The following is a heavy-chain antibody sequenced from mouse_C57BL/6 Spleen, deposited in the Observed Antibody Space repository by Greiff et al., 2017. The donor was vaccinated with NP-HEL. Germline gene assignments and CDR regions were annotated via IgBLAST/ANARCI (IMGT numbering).Heavy chain of an antibody. Sequence: VQLKESGPELVKPGASVKISCKASGYSFTGYYMNWVKQSPEKSLEWIGEINPSTGGTTYNQKFKAKATLTVDKSSSTAYMQLKSLTSEDSAVYYCARWGGYYGGFDYWGQGTTLTVSS. V-gene: IGHV1-42*01. CDR2: INPSTGGT. CDR3: ARWGGYYGGFDY. CDR1: GYSFTGYY. D-gene: IGHD2-3*01. J-gene: IGHJ2*01.